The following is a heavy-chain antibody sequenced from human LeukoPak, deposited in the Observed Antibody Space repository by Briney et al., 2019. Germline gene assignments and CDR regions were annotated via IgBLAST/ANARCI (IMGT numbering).Heavy chain of an antibody. CDR1: GFTFSSYE. J-gene: IGHJ4*02. D-gene: IGHD3-22*01. CDR2: ISSSGSTI. CDR3: ASMDTYYYDSNEDY. Sequence: GGSLRLSCAAPGFTFSSYEMNWVRQAPGKGLEWVSYISSSGSTIYYADSVKGRFTISRDNAKNSLYLQMNSLRAEDTAVYYCASMDTYYYDSNEDYWGQGTLVTVSS. V-gene: IGHV3-48*03.